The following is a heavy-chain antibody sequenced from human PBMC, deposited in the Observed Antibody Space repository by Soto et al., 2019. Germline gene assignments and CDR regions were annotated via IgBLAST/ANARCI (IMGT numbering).Heavy chain of an antibody. CDR1: GFTVSTYT. CDR2: ISGTGGSS. V-gene: IGHV3-23*01. J-gene: IGHJ2*01. CDR3: AKRAVAGRNWYFDL. Sequence: EMQLLESGGGLVQPGGSLRLSCAASGFTVSTYTMSWVRQAPGKGMECVSAISGTGGSSSYTDSVKGRFTISRDNSKNTLSLQMDSLRAEDTARYYCAKRAVAGRNWYFDLWGRGTLVTVSS. D-gene: IGHD6-19*01.